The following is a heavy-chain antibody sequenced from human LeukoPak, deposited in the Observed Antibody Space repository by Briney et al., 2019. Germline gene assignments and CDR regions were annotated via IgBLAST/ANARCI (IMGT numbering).Heavy chain of an antibody. J-gene: IGHJ5*02. CDR1: GYSISSGYY. CDR2: IYHSGST. Sequence: SETLSLTCTVSGYSISSGYYWGWIRQPPGKGLEWIGSIYHSGSTYYNPSLKSRVTISVDTSKNQFSLKLSSVTAADTAVYYCARDRYYYDSSGYGLRFDPWGQGTLVTVSS. D-gene: IGHD3-22*01. V-gene: IGHV4-38-2*02. CDR3: ARDRYYYDSSGYGLRFDP.